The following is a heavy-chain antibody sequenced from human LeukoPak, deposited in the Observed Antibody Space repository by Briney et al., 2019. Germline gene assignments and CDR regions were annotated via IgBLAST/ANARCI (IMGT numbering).Heavy chain of an antibody. D-gene: IGHD1-26*01. CDR3: ARETWELHAFDI. CDR2: IYTSGST. CDR1: GGSISSYY. Sequence: SETLSLTCTVSGGSISSYYWSWIRQPAGKGLEWIGRIYTSGSTNYNPSLTSRVTMSVDTSKNQFSLKLSSVTAADTAVYYCARETWELHAFDIWGQGTMVTVSS. V-gene: IGHV4-4*07. J-gene: IGHJ3*02.